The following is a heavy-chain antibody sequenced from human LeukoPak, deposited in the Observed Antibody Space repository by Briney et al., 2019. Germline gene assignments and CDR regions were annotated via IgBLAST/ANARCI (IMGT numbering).Heavy chain of an antibody. D-gene: IGHD6-13*01. V-gene: IGHV4-59*01. Sequence: PWETLSLTCTVSGASISFYYWSWIRQPPGKGLEWIGYIYYSGSTKYNPSLKSRVTMSIDTSKNQFSLNLKSVTAADTAVYYCALDSSGWSDDSFDIWGHGTMVTVSS. J-gene: IGHJ3*02. CDR2: IYYSGST. CDR1: GASISFYY. CDR3: ALDSSGWSDDSFDI.